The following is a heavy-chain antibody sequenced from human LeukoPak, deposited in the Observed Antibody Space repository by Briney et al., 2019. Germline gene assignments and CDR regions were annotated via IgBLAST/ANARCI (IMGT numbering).Heavy chain of an antibody. D-gene: IGHD3-10*01. CDR3: ARAGYGSGSYPRPFDY. V-gene: IGHV1-18*01. CDR1: GYTFTSYG. CDR2: ISAYNGNT. Sequence: ASVKVSCKASGYTFTSYGISWVRQAPGQGLEWMGWISAYNGNTNYAQKLQGRVTMTTDTSTSTAYMELRSLRSDDTAVYYCARAGYGSGSYPRPFDYWGQGTLVTVSS. J-gene: IGHJ4*02.